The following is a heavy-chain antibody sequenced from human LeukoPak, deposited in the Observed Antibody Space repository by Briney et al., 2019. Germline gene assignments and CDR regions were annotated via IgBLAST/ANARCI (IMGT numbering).Heavy chain of an antibody. D-gene: IGHD1-26*01. CDR1: GSRFTSYW. J-gene: IGHJ3*02. CDR2: IYPGDSDT. V-gene: IGHV5-51*01. Sequence: GASLQISSKGSGSRFTSYWIGWLRRMPGKGLEWMGIIYPGDSDTRYSPSFQGQVTIPADKSISTAYLQWSSLKASDTAMYYCARLVGATRGDAFDIWGQGTMVTVSS. CDR3: ARLVGATRGDAFDI.